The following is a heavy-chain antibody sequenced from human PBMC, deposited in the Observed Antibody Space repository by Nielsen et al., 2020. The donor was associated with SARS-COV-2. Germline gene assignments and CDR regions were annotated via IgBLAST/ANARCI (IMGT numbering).Heavy chain of an antibody. CDR3: AREWGIAARPNWFDP. J-gene: IGHJ5*02. D-gene: IGHD6-6*01. Sequence: VRQAPGKGLEWIGEIYHSGSTNYNPSLKSRVTISVDKSKNQFSLKLSSVTAADTAVYYCAREWGIAARPNWFDPWGQGTLVTVSS. CDR2: IYHSGST. V-gene: IGHV4-4*02.